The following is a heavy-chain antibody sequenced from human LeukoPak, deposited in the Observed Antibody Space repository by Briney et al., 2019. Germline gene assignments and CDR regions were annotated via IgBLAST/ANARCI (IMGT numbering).Heavy chain of an antibody. Sequence: GASVKVSCKASGYTLTSCNMHWVRQAPGQGLEWMGIINPRGGSTSYAKKFQGRVTMTRDTSTNTICMELSSLRSEDTAVYYCARDSTMTTGGSAYYFDNWGQGTLVTDSS. CDR3: ARDSTMTTGGSAYYFDN. CDR1: GYTLTSCN. V-gene: IGHV1-46*01. CDR2: INPRGGST. D-gene: IGHD4-17*01. J-gene: IGHJ4*02.